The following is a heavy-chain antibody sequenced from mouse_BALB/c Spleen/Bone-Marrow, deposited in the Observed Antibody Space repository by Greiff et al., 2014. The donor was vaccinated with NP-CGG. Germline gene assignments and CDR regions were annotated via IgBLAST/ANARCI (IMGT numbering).Heavy chain of an antibody. Sequence: EVKLMESGGDLVKPGGSLKLSCAASGLTFSSYGMSWVRQIPDKRLEWVATISSGGSYTFYPDSVKGRFTISRDNAKNTLNLQMTSLKSEDTAMYYCARRRDYDYFDYWGQGTTLTVSS. J-gene: IGHJ2*01. CDR1: GLTFSSYG. CDR3: ARRRDYDYFDY. D-gene: IGHD2-4*01. V-gene: IGHV5-6*02. CDR2: ISSGGSYT.